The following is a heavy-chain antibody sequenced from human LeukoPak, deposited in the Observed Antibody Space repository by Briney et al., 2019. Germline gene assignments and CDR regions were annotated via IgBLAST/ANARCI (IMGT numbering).Heavy chain of an antibody. V-gene: IGHV4-61*01. D-gene: IGHD6-13*01. J-gene: IGHJ4*02. CDR3: AREIGSAARGR. Sequence: PSETLSLTCTVSGGSVSSGSYYWSWIRQPPGKGLEWIGYIYHSGSTNYNPSLKSRVTISVDTSKNQFSLKLSSATAADTAVYYCAREIGSAARGRWGQGTLVIVSS. CDR2: IYHSGST. CDR1: GGSVSSGSYY.